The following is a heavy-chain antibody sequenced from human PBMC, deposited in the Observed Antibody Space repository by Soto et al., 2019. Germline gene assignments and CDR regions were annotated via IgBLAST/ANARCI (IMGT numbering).Heavy chain of an antibody. J-gene: IGHJ5*02. D-gene: IGHD3-10*01. CDR3: AKDARITMVRGVIRVPWFDP. CDR1: GFTFSSYG. V-gene: IGHV3-30*18. Sequence: PGGSLRLSCAASGFTFSSYGMHWVRQAPGKGLEWVAVISYDGSNKYYADSVKGRFTISRDSSKNTLYLQMNSLRAEDTAVYYCAKDARITMVRGVIRVPWFDPWGQGTLVTVSS. CDR2: ISYDGSNK.